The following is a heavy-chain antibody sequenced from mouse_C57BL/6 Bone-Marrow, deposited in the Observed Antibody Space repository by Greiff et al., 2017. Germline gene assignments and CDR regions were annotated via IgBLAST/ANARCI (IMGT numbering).Heavy chain of an antibody. CDR2: IDPENGDT. J-gene: IGHJ1*03. CDR1: GFNFKDDY. CDR3: TTWGYYWYFDV. Sequence: VQLKESGAELVRPGASVKLSCTASGFNFKDDYMHWVKQRPEQGLEWIGWIDPENGDTEYASKFQGKATIPADTSSNTAYLQLSSLTSEDTAVYYCTTWGYYWYFDVWGTGTTVTVSS. V-gene: IGHV14-4*01. D-gene: IGHD2-2*01.